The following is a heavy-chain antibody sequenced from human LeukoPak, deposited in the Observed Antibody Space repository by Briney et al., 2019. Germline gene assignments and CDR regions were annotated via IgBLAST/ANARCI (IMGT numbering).Heavy chain of an antibody. J-gene: IGHJ4*02. CDR2: IREDGNEK. V-gene: IGHV3-7*03. CDR1: GFTFTKHW. Sequence: GGSLRLSCAATGFTFTKHWMSWVRQTIGKGLECVAKIREDGNEKHYVDSVKGRFTISRDNAKNSLFLQMNSLRAEDTAVYYCAKGGYYFDYWGQGTLVTVSS. CDR3: AKGGYYFDY.